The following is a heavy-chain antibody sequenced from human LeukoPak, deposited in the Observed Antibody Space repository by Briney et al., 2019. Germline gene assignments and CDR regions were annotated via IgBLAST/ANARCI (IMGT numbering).Heavy chain of an antibody. Sequence: SETLSLTCTVSGGSISSGDYYWSWIRQPPGKGLEWIGYIYYSGSTYYNPSLKSRVAISVDTSKNQFSLKLSSVTAADTAVYYCARDEVEGYDYVWGSYRYYFDYWGQGTLVTVSS. CDR2: IYYSGST. D-gene: IGHD3-16*02. CDR1: GGSISSGDYY. CDR3: ARDEVEGYDYVWGSYRYYFDY. J-gene: IGHJ4*02. V-gene: IGHV4-30-4*01.